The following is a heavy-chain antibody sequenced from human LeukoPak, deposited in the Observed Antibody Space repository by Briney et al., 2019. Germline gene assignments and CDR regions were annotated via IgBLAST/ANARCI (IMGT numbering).Heavy chain of an antibody. J-gene: IGHJ4*02. V-gene: IGHV4-38-2*02. CDR1: GFSISSDYH. CDR3: ARVLTAVPTISADY. Sequence: PSETLSLTCSVSGFSISSDYHWCWSRQPPGKGLEWIGSIYHSGSTYYNPSLKSRVTISVDTSKNQFSLKLRSVTAADTAVYYCARVLTAVPTISADYWGQGTLVTVSS. CDR2: IYHSGST. D-gene: IGHD2-21*02.